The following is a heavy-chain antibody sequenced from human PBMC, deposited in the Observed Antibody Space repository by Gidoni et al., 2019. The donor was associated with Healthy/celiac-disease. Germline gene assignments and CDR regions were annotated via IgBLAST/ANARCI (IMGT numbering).Heavy chain of an antibody. CDR1: AFTFSSYG. J-gene: IGHJ4*02. V-gene: IGHV3-30*18. D-gene: IGHD1-26*01. Sequence: QVHLVASGGGVVQPGRSMRLSCAASAFTFSSYGMHWVRQAPGKGLEWVAVISYDGSNKYYADSVKGRFTISRDNYKNTLYLQMNSLRAEDTAVYYCAKDPGSGSYHFDYWGQGTLVTVSS. CDR2: ISYDGSNK. CDR3: AKDPGSGSYHFDY.